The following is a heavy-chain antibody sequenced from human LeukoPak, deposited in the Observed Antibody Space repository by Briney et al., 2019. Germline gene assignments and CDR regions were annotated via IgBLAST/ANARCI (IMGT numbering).Heavy chain of an antibody. Sequence: SEPLSLTCTVYGGSIGSGGYCWRWIRQHPGMGLEWLGYIYYSGSTYYNPSLRSRVTISVDTSKNQFSLKLRSVTAADTAVYYGARGATDYDSSGYQTDGWGQGTLVTVSS. CDR3: ARGATDYDSSGYQTDG. CDR2: IYYSGST. J-gene: IGHJ4*02. CDR1: GGSIGSGGYC. V-gene: IGHV4-31*03. D-gene: IGHD3-22*01.